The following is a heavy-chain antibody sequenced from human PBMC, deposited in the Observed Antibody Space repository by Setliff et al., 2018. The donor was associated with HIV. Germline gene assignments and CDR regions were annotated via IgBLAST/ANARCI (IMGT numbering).Heavy chain of an antibody. Sequence: SETLSLTCSVSDGSMTSGSYYWGWIRQPPGKGLEWIGSIYYSGNTYYYPSLKSRVTMSVDTSKNQFSLRLSSVTATDTAVYYCARHRASSSGFPLDFWGQGILVTVSS. CDR1: DGSMTSGSYY. D-gene: IGHD6-6*01. V-gene: IGHV4-39*01. CDR3: ARHRASSSGFPLDF. CDR2: IYYSGNT. J-gene: IGHJ4*02.